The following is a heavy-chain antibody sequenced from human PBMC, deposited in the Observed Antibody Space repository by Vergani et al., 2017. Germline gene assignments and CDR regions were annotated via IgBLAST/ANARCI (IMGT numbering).Heavy chain of an antibody. CDR3: VRARRTCTYDHCPRYYYDL. D-gene: IGHD2-8*01. CDR1: GYTFTSDD. V-gene: IGHV1-8*03. CDR2: MNPISGNT. Sequence: QVQLVQSGAEVKKPGSSVKVSCKASGYTFTSDDINWVRQATGQGLEWMGWMNPISGNTGYAQNLQVRLTITRDTSVNTAYMELSSLTSEDMAVYYCVRARRTCTYDHCPRYYYDLWGQGTLVTVSS. J-gene: IGHJ4*02.